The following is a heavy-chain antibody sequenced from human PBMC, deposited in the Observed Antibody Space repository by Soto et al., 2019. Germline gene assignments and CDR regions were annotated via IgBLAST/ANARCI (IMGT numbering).Heavy chain of an antibody. Sequence: ASVKVSCKASGYTFTSYGISWVRQAPGQGLEWMGWIGAYNGNTNYAQKLQGRVPMTTDTSTSTAYMELRSLRSDDTAVYYCARSIQLWHNWFDPWGQGTLVTVSS. CDR1: GYTFTSYG. V-gene: IGHV1-18*01. D-gene: IGHD5-18*01. CDR3: ARSIQLWHNWFDP. CDR2: IGAYNGNT. J-gene: IGHJ5*02.